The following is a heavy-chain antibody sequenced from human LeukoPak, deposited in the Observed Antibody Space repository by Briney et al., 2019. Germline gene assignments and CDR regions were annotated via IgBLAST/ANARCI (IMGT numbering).Heavy chain of an antibody. CDR2: ISGSDGNT. V-gene: IGHV3-23*01. D-gene: IGHD3-9*01. CDR3: SKCLTSTGYCYFQH. CDR1: GLTFSNYA. Sequence: PGGSLRLSCAASGLTFSNYAMTWARQAPGKGLEWVSGISGSDGNTYYADSVKGRFTVSRDNSKNTLYLQMNSLTAEDTAVYYCSKCLTSTGYCYFQHWGQGTLVTVSS. J-gene: IGHJ1*01.